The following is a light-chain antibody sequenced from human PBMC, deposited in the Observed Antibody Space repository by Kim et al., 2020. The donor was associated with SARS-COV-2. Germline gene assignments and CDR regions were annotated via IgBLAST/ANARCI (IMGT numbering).Light chain of an antibody. J-gene: IGKJ4*01. CDR2: DAS. CDR3: QQYGSVSPS. CDR1: QSISRS. V-gene: IGKV1-5*01. Sequence: ASVGDRVTISCRASQSISRSLAWYQQKSGRAPSLLMYDASSLVSGVPSRFSGSGNETEFTHTISSLEPDDFATYYCQQYGSVSPSFGGGTKVDIK.